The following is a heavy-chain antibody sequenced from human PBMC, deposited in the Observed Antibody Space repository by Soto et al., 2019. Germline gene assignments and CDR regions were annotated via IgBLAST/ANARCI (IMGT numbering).Heavy chain of an antibody. Sequence: SETLSLTCTVSGGSIISDYWSCIRQPPGKGLEWIGYIYYSGSTNYNPSLKSRVTISVDTSKNQFSLKLSSVTAADTAVYYCARSSSRDGSGYWGQGTLVTVSS. D-gene: IGHD2-2*01. V-gene: IGHV4-59*01. CDR2: IYYSGST. CDR1: GGSIISDY. J-gene: IGHJ4*02. CDR3: ARSSSRDGSGY.